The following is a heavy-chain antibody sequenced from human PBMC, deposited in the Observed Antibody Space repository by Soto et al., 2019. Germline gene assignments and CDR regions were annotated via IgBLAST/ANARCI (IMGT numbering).Heavy chain of an antibody. D-gene: IGHD3-22*01. V-gene: IGHV1-3*01. CDR2: INVGNGDT. CDR1: GYTFTNYA. J-gene: IGHJ6*02. Sequence: GASVKVSCKTSGYTFTNYAMQWVRQVPGQRLERMGWINVGNGDTKFSQKFQGRVTITRDTSASTAYMELSSLRSEDTAVYYCAATPWYYYDSSGYYPRPGGYYYYYGMDVWGQGTTVTVSS. CDR3: AATPWYYYDSSGYYPRPGGYYYYYGMDV.